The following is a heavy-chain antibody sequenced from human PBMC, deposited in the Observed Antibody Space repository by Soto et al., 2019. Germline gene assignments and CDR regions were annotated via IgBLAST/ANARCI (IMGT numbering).Heavy chain of an antibody. D-gene: IGHD6-19*01. CDR1: GFTFSSFW. V-gene: IGHV3-74*01. CDR3: AKDLHVAATDY. CDR2: IKGDGSGI. J-gene: IGHJ4*02. Sequence: EVKLVESGGGLVQPGGSLRRSCAVSGFTFSSFWMHWVRQAPGKGLVWVSRIKGDGSGITYADSVKGRFTISRDNAKNSLYLKMNSLRADATAVYYCAKDLHVAATDYWGQVTLVTVSS.